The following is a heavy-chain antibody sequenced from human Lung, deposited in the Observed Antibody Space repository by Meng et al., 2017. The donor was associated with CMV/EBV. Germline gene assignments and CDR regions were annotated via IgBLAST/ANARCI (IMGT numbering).Heavy chain of an antibody. CDR1: SVSSANYY. CDR3: ARGTGYCSSTSCYPFDP. CDR2: VYYGGGT. Sequence: SVSSANYYWSWIRQPPGKGLEWIAYVYYGGGTNYNPSLKSRVTISVDTSKNQFSLKLSSVTAADTAVYYCARGTGYCSSTSCYPFDPWGQGTLVTVSS. D-gene: IGHD2-2*01. J-gene: IGHJ5*02. V-gene: IGHV4-61*01.